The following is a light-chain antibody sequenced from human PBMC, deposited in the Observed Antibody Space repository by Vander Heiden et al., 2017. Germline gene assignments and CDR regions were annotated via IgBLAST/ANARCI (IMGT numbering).Light chain of an antibody. CDR1: SLRSYY. V-gene: IGLV3-19*01. J-gene: IGLJ2*01. Sequence: SSELTQDPAVSVALGQTVRITCQGDSLRSYYASWYQQKPGQAPVLVIYGKNNRPSGIPDRFSGSSSGNTASLTITGAQAEDEADYDCNSRDSSGNHHVVFGGGTKLTVL. CDR3: NSRDSSGNHHVV. CDR2: GKN.